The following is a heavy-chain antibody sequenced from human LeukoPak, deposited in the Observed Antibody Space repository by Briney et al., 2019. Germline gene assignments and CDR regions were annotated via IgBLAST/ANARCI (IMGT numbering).Heavy chain of an antibody. Sequence: GESLRLSCAASGFTFSSYSMNWVRQAPGKGLEWVSSISSSSSYIYYADSVKGRFTISRDNAKNSLYLQMNSLRAEDTAVYYCARDALGALGYWGQGTLVTVSS. CDR3: ARDALGALGY. J-gene: IGHJ4*02. V-gene: IGHV3-21*01. D-gene: IGHD3-16*01. CDR2: ISSSSSYI. CDR1: GFTFSSYS.